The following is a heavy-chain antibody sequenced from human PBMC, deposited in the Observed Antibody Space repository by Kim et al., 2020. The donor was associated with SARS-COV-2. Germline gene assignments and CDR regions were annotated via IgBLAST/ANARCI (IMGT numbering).Heavy chain of an antibody. V-gene: IGHV4-59*01. J-gene: IGHJ3*02. CDR2: IVYIGST. CDR3: ARERHDDAFAI. CDR1: GGSISSSC. Sequence: SETLSLTCAVSGGSISSSCWTWIRHPSGKGLEWIGYIVYIGSTNYNTSLKTRVPISVDTSKNQLSLTLRSVTAADTAVYYCARERHDDAFAIWGQGTMVTGSA.